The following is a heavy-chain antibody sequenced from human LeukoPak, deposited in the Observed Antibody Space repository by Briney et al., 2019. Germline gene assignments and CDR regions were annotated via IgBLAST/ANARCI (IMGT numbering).Heavy chain of an antibody. D-gene: IGHD3-22*01. V-gene: IGHV4-34*01. CDR3: ASCDYYDSSGYSLGY. CDR1: GGSFSDYY. J-gene: IGHJ4*02. Sequence: SETLSLTCAVYGGSFSDYYWSWIRQPPGKGLEWIGEINPSGSTNYNPSLKSRVTISVDTSKNQFSLKLSSVTAADTAVYYCASCDYYDSSGYSLGYWGQGTLVTVSS. CDR2: INPSGST.